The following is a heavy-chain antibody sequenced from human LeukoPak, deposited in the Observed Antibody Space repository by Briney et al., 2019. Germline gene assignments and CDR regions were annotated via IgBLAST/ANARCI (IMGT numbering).Heavy chain of an antibody. CDR1: GYTFTGYY. CDR2: INPNSGGT. J-gene: IGHJ4*02. D-gene: IGHD3-22*01. CDR3: AREVSGYYDSSGYPCLAY. Sequence: ASVKVSCKASGYTFTGYYMHWVRQAPGQGLEWMGWINPNSGGTNYAQKFQGRVTMTRDTSISTAYMELSRLRSDDTAVYYCAREVSGYYDSSGYPCLAYWGQGTLVTVSS. V-gene: IGHV1-2*02.